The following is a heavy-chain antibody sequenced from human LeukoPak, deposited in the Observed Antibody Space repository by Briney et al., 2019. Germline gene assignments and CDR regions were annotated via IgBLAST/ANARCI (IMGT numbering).Heavy chain of an antibody. CDR1: GFTFSIYA. D-gene: IGHD3-3*01. CDR3: ARGQVLRFLEWLKADAFDI. CDR2: MRSSWGST. Sequence: GGPLRLSCAPSGFTFSIYAMQCVPQARGEGLEYVSAMRSSWGSTHYANSVKSGFTISRDNSKNTVYLQIDTLSAEDMSVYYCARGQVLRFLEWLKADAFDIWGQGTMVTVSS. J-gene: IGHJ3*02. V-gene: IGHV3-64*01.